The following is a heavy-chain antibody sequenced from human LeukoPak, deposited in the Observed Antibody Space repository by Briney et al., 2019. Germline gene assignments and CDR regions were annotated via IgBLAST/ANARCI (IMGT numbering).Heavy chain of an antibody. Sequence: GSLRLSCAASGFTVSDSYMTWIRQPPGKGLEWIGEINHSGSTNYNPSLKSRVTISVDTSKNQFSLKLSSVTAADTAVYYCARGTSSGWPHWGQGTLVTVSS. CDR3: ARGTSSGWPH. CDR1: GFTVSDSY. CDR2: INHSGST. J-gene: IGHJ4*02. D-gene: IGHD6-19*01. V-gene: IGHV4-34*01.